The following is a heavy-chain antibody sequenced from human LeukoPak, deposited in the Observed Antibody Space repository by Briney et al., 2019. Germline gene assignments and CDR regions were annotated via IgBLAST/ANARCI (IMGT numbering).Heavy chain of an antibody. CDR1: GGSISSSSYY. V-gene: IGHV4-39*07. CDR3: ARNARYNWFDP. Sequence: SETLSLTCTVSGGSISSSSYYWGWIRQPPGKGLEWIGNIYYSGSTNYNPSLKSRVTISVDTSKNQFSLKVSSVTAADTAVYYCARNARYNWFDPWGQGTLVTVSS. CDR2: IYYSGST. J-gene: IGHJ5*02.